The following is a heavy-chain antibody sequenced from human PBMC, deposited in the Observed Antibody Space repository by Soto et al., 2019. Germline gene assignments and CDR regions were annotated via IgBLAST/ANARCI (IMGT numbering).Heavy chain of an antibody. Sequence: QVQLQESGPGLVKPSQTLSLTCTVSGGSISSGAHYWTWIRQHPGKGLEWIGYITYIGSTYYNPSLKSRVTISVDTSKNQFFLKLSTVTAADTAVYYCARESGGSLFGSYYDDWGQGTLVTVSS. CDR2: ITYIGST. CDR3: ARESGGSLFGSYYDD. CDR1: GGSISSGAHY. J-gene: IGHJ4*02. V-gene: IGHV4-31*03. D-gene: IGHD3-3*01.